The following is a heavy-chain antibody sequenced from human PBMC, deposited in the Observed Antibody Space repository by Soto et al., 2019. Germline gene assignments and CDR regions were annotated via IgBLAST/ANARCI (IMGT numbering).Heavy chain of an antibody. J-gene: IGHJ2*01. V-gene: IGHV3-23*01. Sequence: EVQLLESGGGLVQPGGSLRLSCAASGFSFSTYAMAWVRQAPGKGLDWVSLISATGGSTYYADSVKGRFTISRDNSKNILHLQLNSLRAEDTALYYSTRDSNTADVGPRPIGYFDLWGRGTLVTVSA. D-gene: IGHD2-15*01. CDR1: GFSFSTYA. CDR2: ISATGGST. CDR3: TRDSNTADVGPRPIGYFDL.